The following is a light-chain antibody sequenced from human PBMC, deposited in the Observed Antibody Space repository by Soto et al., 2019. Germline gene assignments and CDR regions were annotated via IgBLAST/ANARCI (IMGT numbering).Light chain of an antibody. CDR2: AAS. J-gene: IGKJ4*02. Sequence: DIQLTQSPSFLSASLGDRVTLTCRATQGISTYLAWYQQQPGKAPKRLIYAASTLKSGVPSRFSGSGSGTEFTLTISSLQPEDFATYYCQQLKSYPRTFGGGTKVEIK. CDR3: QQLKSYPRT. CDR1: QGISTY. V-gene: IGKV1-9*01.